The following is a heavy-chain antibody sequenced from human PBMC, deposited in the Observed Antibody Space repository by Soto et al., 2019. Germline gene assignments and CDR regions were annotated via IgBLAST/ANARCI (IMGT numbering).Heavy chain of an antibody. Sequence: QLQLQESDPGLVKPSETLSLTCTVSGGSISSSSYYWGWIRQPPGKGLEWIGSIYYSGSTYYNPSLKSRVTISVDTSKNQFSLKLSSVTAADTAVYYCARWRYDFWSGYCYFDYWGQGTLVTVSS. J-gene: IGHJ4*02. V-gene: IGHV4-39*01. CDR3: ARWRYDFWSGYCYFDY. CDR1: GGSISSSSYY. D-gene: IGHD3-3*01. CDR2: IYYSGST.